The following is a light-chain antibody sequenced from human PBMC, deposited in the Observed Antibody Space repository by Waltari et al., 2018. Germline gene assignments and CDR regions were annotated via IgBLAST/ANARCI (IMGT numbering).Light chain of an antibody. V-gene: IGLV1-44*01. CDR1: YSNIGRTT. CDR2: NKN. Sequence: QSVLPQPPSASGTPGQRVTISCSASYSNIGRTTVNWYHQLPGTAPTPLTYNKNLRPSGFPDRFSGSTSGTSASLAITGLQSEDEADYYCAAWDDSLSGSYVFGTGTKVTVL. CDR3: AAWDDSLSGSYV. J-gene: IGLJ1*01.